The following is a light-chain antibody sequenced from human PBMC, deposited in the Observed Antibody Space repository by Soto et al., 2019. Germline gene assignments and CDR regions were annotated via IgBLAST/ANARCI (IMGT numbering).Light chain of an antibody. CDR1: KSVSSNY. J-gene: IGKJ3*01. Sequence: IVLTQSPGTLSLSPGERATLFCRASKSVSSNYLAWYQHKPGQGPRLLIYGASSRATGIPDRFSGSGSGTDFTLTISRLEPEDFALYYCQKYGSAFTFGPGTRVDIK. V-gene: IGKV3-20*01. CDR3: QKYGSAFT. CDR2: GAS.